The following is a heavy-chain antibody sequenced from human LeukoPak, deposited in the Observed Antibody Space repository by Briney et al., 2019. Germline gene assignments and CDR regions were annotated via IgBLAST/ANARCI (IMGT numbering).Heavy chain of an antibody. Sequence: PGGSLRLSCAASGFTFSTYWMSWVRQAPGKGLDWVANIKQDGSEKYYVDSVKGRFTISRDNAKNSLYLQMNSLRAEDTAVYYCAREVYCSSTSCYTGYFQHWGQGTLVTVSS. CDR2: IKQDGSEK. CDR3: AREVYCSSTSCYTGYFQH. V-gene: IGHV3-7*01. J-gene: IGHJ1*01. CDR1: GFTFSTYW. D-gene: IGHD2-2*02.